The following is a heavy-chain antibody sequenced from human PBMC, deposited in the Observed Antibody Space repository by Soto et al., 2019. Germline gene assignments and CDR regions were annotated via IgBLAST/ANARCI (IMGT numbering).Heavy chain of an antibody. CDR2: ISYDGSNK. D-gene: IGHD2-15*01. CDR3: AKVGYCRGGGCYPYYYYGMDV. Sequence: QVQLVESGGGVVQPGRSLRLSCAASGFTFSSYGMHWVRQAPGKGLEWVAVISYDGSNKYYADSVKGRFTISRDNSKNTRDLQMNRLRAEDTAVYYGAKVGYCRGGGCYPYYYYGMDVWGQGTTVTVSS. J-gene: IGHJ6*02. V-gene: IGHV3-30*18. CDR1: GFTFSSYG.